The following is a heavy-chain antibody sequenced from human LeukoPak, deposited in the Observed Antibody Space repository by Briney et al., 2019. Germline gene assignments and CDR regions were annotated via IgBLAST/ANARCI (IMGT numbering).Heavy chain of an antibody. V-gene: IGHV3-30*04. CDR3: ARERTGYYMAV. Sequence: PGGSLRLSCAASGFTFSSYAMHWVRRAPGKGLECVAFISYDGSNKYYVDSVKGRFTISRDDSKNTLYLQMNSLRAEDTAVYYCARERTGYYMAVWGKGTTVTISS. D-gene: IGHD1-14*01. J-gene: IGHJ6*03. CDR1: GFTFSSYA. CDR2: ISYDGSNK.